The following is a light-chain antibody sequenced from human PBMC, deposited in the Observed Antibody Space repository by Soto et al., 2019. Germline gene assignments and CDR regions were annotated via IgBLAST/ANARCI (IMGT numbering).Light chain of an antibody. Sequence: QSALTQPHSVSGSPGQSVTISCTGTSSDVGYYNFVSWYQQHPGKAPKLIIYDVSKRPSGVPDRFSGSKSGNTASLTISGLQAEDEADYYCCSYATTCYVFGTGTQLTVL. V-gene: IGLV2-11*01. CDR2: DVS. J-gene: IGLJ1*01. CDR1: SSDVGYYNF. CDR3: CSYATTCYV.